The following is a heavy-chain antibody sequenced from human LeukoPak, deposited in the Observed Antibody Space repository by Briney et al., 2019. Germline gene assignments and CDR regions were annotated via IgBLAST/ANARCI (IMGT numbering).Heavy chain of an antibody. Sequence: GASVKVSCKASGYTFTSYDINWVRQAPGQGLEWMGRIIPILGIANYAQKFQGRVTITADKSTSTAYMELSSLRSEDTAVYYCAIEAVYGIYYFDYWGQGTLVTVSS. CDR2: IIPILGIA. D-gene: IGHD2/OR15-2a*01. CDR3: AIEAVYGIYYFDY. J-gene: IGHJ4*02. V-gene: IGHV1-69*04. CDR1: GYTFTSYD.